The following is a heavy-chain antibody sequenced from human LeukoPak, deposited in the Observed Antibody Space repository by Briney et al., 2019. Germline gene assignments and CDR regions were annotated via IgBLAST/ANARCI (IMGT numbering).Heavy chain of an antibody. J-gene: IGHJ4*02. V-gene: IGHV3-21*01. CDR3: ARARLAAAGNFDY. CDR2: ISSSSSYI. D-gene: IGHD6-13*01. CDR1: GFTISSYS. Sequence: GSLRLSCAASGFTISSYSMNWVRQAPGKGLEWVSSISSSSSYIYYADSVKGRFTISRDNAKNSLYLQMNSLRAEDTAVYYCARARLAAAGNFDYWGQGTLVTVSS.